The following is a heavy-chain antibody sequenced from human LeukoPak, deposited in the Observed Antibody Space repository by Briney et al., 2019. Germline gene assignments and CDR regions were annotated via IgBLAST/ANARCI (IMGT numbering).Heavy chain of an antibody. CDR1: GGSFSGYY. CDR3: ARVTVSWGRPYYFDY. CDR2: INHSGST. D-gene: IGHD3-16*01. Sequence: SETLSLTCAVYGGSFSGYYWSWLRQPPGKGLEWIGEINHSGSTNYNPSLKSRVTISVDTSKNQFSLKLSSATAADTAVYYCARVTVSWGRPYYFDYWGQGTLVTVSS. J-gene: IGHJ4*02. V-gene: IGHV4-34*01.